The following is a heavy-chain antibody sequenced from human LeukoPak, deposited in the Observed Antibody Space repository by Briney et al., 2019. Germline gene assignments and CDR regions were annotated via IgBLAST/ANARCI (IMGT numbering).Heavy chain of an antibody. CDR2: ISYDGSNK. J-gene: IGHJ4*02. CDR1: GFTFSSYA. V-gene: IGHV3-30-3*01. Sequence: GGSLRLSCAASGFTFSSYAMHWVRQAPGKGLEWVAVISYDGSNKYYADSVKGRFTISRDNSKNTLYLQMDSLRAEDTAVYYCASLRYSSNWGQGTLVTVSS. CDR3: ASLRYSSN. D-gene: IGHD5-18*01.